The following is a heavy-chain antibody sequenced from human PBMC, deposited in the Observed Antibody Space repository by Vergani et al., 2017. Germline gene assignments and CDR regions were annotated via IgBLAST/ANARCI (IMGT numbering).Heavy chain of an antibody. CDR1: GDSIISRSYY. D-gene: IGHD3-16*01. V-gene: IGHV4-39*01. Sequence: QMQLQESGPGLVKASETLSPTCTVSGDSIISRSYYWGWIRQPPGKGLEWIGSIYNSGNGESSSSLKSRVTISADTSKNQFSLRQTSVTAADTAVYYCASGKYYSDSTSHFRGRYFDVWGRGTLVTV. CDR3: ASGKYYSDSTSHFRGRYFDV. CDR2: IYNSGNG. J-gene: IGHJ2*01.